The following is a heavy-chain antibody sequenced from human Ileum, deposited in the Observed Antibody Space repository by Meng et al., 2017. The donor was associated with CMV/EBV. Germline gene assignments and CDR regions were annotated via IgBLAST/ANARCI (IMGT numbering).Heavy chain of an antibody. CDR3: TRDLLVAAAAVFDS. V-gene: IGHV4-4*07. J-gene: IGHJ4*02. CDR1: GGSVTSHW. CDR2: IYITGRT. Sequence: QVPRPGSGPGLVNPSETLSLTCTVSGGSVTSHWGGWIRQSAGKGLEWIGRIYITGRTNYNPSLKSRVTLSIDKSKDQFSLRLNSVTAADTAVYYCTRDLLVAAAAVFDSWGQGTLVTVSS. D-gene: IGHD6-13*01.